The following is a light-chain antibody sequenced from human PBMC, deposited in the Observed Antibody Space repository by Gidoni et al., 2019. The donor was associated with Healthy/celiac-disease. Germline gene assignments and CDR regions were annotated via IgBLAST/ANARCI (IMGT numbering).Light chain of an antibody. CDR3: QQRSNWPGT. CDR1: QSVSSY. J-gene: IGKJ1*01. V-gene: IGKV3-11*01. Sequence: ESVLTQSPATLSLSPGERATLSCRASQSVSSYLAWYQQKPGQAPRLLIYDASNRATGIPARFSGSGSGTDFTLTICSLDPEDFAVYYCQQRSNWPGTFGQGTKVEIK. CDR2: DAS.